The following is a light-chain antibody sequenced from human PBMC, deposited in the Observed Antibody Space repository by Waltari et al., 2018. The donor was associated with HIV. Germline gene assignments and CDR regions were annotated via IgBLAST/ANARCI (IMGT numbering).Light chain of an antibody. CDR1: RSVLYSCNNKNY. Sequence: DIVMTQYPDSLAVSLGERDPTNCNASRSVLYSCNNKNYLAWYQQKPGQPPKLLIYWASTRESGVPDRFSGSGSGTDFTLTISSLQAEDVAVYYCQQYYSTPLTFGGGTKVEIK. V-gene: IGKV4-1*01. J-gene: IGKJ4*01. CDR3: QQYYSTPLT. CDR2: WAS.